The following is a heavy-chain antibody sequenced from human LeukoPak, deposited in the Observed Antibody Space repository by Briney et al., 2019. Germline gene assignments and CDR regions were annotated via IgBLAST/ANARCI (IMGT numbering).Heavy chain of an antibody. J-gene: IGHJ4*02. CDR3: ARDPSDAGGDGDPPFDY. CDR1: GFTVSSNY. CDR2: IYSGGST. Sequence: PGGSLRLSCAASGFTVSSNYMSWVRQAPGKGLEWVSVIYSGGSTYYADSVKGRFTISRDNSKNTLYLQMNSLRAEDTAVYYCARDPSDAGGDGDPPFDYWGQGTLVTVSS. V-gene: IGHV3-66*01. D-gene: IGHD4-17*01.